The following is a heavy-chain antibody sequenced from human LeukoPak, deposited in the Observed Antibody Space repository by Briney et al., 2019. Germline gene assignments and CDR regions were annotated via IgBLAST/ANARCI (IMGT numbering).Heavy chain of an antibody. D-gene: IGHD6-19*01. CDR1: GFTFSSYS. V-gene: IGHV3-48*04. Sequence: GGSLRLSCAASGFTFSSYSMNWVRQAPGKGLEWVSYISSSGSTIYYADSVKGRFTISRDNAKNSLYLQMNSLRAEDTAVYYCASGSGSRGLDYYYGMDVWGQGTTVTVSS. CDR3: ASGSGSRGLDYYYGMDV. J-gene: IGHJ6*02. CDR2: ISSSGSTI.